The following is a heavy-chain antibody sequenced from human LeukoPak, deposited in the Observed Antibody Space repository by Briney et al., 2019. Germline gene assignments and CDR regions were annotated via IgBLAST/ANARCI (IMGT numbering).Heavy chain of an antibody. CDR2: IRYDGSNE. D-gene: IGHD6-6*01. CDR3: ARRDSSSWEMDY. CDR1: GFTFSSYS. V-gene: IGHV3-33*08. Sequence: GGSLRLSCAASGFTFSSYSMNWVRQAPGKGLEWVSFIRYDGSNEYYADSVKGRFTISRDNAKNSLYLQMNSLRAEDTAVYYCARRDSSSWEMDYWGQGTLVTVSS. J-gene: IGHJ4*02.